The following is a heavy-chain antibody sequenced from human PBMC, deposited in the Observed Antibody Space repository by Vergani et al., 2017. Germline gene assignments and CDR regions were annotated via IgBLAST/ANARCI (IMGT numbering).Heavy chain of an antibody. D-gene: IGHD4-23*01. Sequence: EVQLVESGGGLVQPGGSLRLSCAASGFTFSSYGMHWVRQAPGKGLEWVAVIYSGGSAYYADSVKGRFTISRDNSKNTLYLQMNSLRAEDTAVYYCAREAPTTVEEGYWGQGTLVTVSS. CDR2: IYSGGSA. J-gene: IGHJ4*02. CDR3: AREAPTTVEEGY. CDR1: GFTFSSYG. V-gene: IGHV3-66*01.